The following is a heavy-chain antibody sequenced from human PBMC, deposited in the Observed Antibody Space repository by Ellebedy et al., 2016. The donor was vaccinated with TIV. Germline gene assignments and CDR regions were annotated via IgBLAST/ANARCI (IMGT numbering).Heavy chain of an antibody. J-gene: IGHJ4*02. CDR2: INPSSGST. Sequence: AASVKVSCKASGYTFTSYGISWVRQAPGQGLEWMGIINPSSGSTTYAQKLQGRLTMTRDTSTSTVYMELSSLRSEDTAVYYCARDRSYSGSYDYWGQGTLVTVSS. CDR1: GYTFTSYG. CDR3: ARDRSYSGSYDY. D-gene: IGHD1-26*01. V-gene: IGHV1-46*04.